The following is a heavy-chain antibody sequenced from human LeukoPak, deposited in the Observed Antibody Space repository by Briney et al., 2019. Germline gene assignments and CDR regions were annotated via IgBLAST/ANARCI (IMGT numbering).Heavy chain of an antibody. V-gene: IGHV5-51*01. Sequence: GESLKISCQGSGYRFATFWIGWVRQMPGKGLEWMGIIYLGESDTRYSPSFQGQVTISANESISTANLQWSSVKASDTAMYYCARHPSSSSRDRFDYWGQGTLVTVSS. CDR2: IYLGESDT. CDR3: ARHPSSSSRDRFDY. D-gene: IGHD6-13*01. J-gene: IGHJ4*02. CDR1: GYRFATFW.